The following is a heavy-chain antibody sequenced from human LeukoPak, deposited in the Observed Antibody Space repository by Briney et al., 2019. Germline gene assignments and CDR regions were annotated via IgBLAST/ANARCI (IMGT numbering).Heavy chain of an antibody. V-gene: IGHV3-74*01. J-gene: IGHJ4*02. CDR3: ARGPSGYSKE. Sequence: PGGSLRLSCAASGFTFSSYWMHWVRHAPGKGLVWVSRINSDGSYTTYADSVNGRFTISRDNAKNTLYLQMNSLRAEDTAVYKCARGPSGYSKEWGQGTLVTVSS. CDR1: GFTFSSYW. CDR2: INSDGSYT. D-gene: IGHD3-22*01.